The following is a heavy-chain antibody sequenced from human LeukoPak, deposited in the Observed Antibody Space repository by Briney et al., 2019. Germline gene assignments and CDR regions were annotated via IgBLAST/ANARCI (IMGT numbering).Heavy chain of an antibody. CDR2: IRYDGSNK. CDR1: GFTFSSYG. V-gene: IGHV3-30*02. Sequence: PGGSLRLSCAASGFTFSSYGMHWVRQAPGKGLEWVAFIRYDGSNKYYADSVKGRFTISRDNSKSTLYLQMNSLRAEDTAVYYCAKITGHIRQMATRPRDAFDIWGQGTMVTVSS. CDR3: AKITGHIRQMATRPRDAFDI. D-gene: IGHD5-24*01. J-gene: IGHJ3*02.